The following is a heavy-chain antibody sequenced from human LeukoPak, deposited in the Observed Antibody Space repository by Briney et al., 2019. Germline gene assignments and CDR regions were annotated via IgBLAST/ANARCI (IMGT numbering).Heavy chain of an antibody. CDR2: ISGSGAYT. V-gene: IGHV3-23*01. Sequence: GGSLRLSCAASGFTFSSYAMTWVRQAPGEGLEWASAISGSGAYTQYADSVKGRFTISRDNSKNALFLQMNSLRAEDTAVYYCARDPSTTYYDILTGYYDNWFDPWGQGTLVTVSS. D-gene: IGHD3-9*01. CDR3: ARDPSTTYYDILTGYYDNWFDP. J-gene: IGHJ5*02. CDR1: GFTFSSYA.